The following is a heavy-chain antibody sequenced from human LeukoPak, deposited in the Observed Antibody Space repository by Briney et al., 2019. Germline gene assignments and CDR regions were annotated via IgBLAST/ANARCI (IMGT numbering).Heavy chain of an antibody. Sequence: ASVKVSCKASGYTFTSYDIKWVRQATGQGLEWMGWMNPNSGNTGYAQKFQGRVTMTRNTSISTAYMELSSLRSEDTAVYYCARDVAVAGALGGYYGMDVWGQGTTVTVSS. D-gene: IGHD6-19*01. CDR3: ARDVAVAGALGGYYGMDV. CDR2: MNPNSGNT. CDR1: GYTFTSYD. V-gene: IGHV1-8*01. J-gene: IGHJ6*02.